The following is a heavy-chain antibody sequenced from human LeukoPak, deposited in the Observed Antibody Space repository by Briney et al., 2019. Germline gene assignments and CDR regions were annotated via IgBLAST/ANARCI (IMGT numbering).Heavy chain of an antibody. V-gene: IGHV3-74*01. CDR2: INSDGSST. J-gene: IGHJ4*02. Sequence: GGSLRLSCAASGFTLSSYEMHWVRQAPGKGLVWVSRINSDGSSTSYADSVKGRFTIPRDNAKNTLYLQMNSLRAEDTAVYYCARVRAGYFDYWGQGTLVTVSS. CDR3: ARVRAGYFDY. D-gene: IGHD6-19*01. CDR1: GFTLSSYE.